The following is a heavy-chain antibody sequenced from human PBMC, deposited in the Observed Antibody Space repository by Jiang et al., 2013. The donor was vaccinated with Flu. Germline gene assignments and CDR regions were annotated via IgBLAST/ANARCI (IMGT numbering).Heavy chain of an antibody. J-gene: IGHJ5*02. V-gene: IGHV4-31*03. CDR1: GGSISSGGYY. Sequence: KPSQTLSLTCTVSGGSISSGGYYWSWIRQHPGKGLEWIGYIYYSGSTYYNPSLKSRVTISVDTSKNQFSLKLSSVTAADTAVYYCARHLFPSGGSSSGWFDPWGQGTLVTVSS. D-gene: IGHD2-15*01. CDR3: ARHLFPSGGSSSGWFDP. CDR2: IYYSGST.